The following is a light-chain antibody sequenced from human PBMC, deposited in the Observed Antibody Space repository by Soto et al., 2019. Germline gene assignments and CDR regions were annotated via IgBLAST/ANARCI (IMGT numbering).Light chain of an antibody. CDR2: GAS. V-gene: IGKV3-15*01. J-gene: IGKJ5*01. Sequence: IVLTQAPATLSVSTGERAILSCRASQSVSSNLAWYQQKPGQAPRLLIYGASSRATGIPARFSGSGSGTEFTLTISSLQSEDFAVYYCQQYNNWPPITFGQGTRLEIK. CDR1: QSVSSN. CDR3: QQYNNWPPIT.